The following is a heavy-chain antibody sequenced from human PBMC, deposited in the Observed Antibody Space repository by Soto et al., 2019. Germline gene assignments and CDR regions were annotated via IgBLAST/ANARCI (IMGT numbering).Heavy chain of an antibody. Sequence: ASVKVSCKASGYTFTSYAMHWVRQAPGQRLEWMGWINAGNGNTKYSQKFQGRVTITRDTSASTAYMELSSLRSDDTAVYYCATAPHYYDTTGYCPDNWGQGTLVNVSS. V-gene: IGHV1-3*01. D-gene: IGHD3-22*01. CDR2: INAGNGNT. CDR3: ATAPHYYDTTGYCPDN. J-gene: IGHJ4*02. CDR1: GYTFTSYA.